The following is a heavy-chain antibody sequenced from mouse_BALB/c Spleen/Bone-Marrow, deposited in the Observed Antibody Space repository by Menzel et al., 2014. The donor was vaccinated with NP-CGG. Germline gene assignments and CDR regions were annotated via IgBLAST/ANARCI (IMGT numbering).Heavy chain of an antibody. Sequence: EVKLVDSGGDLVKPGGSLKLSCAASGFTFSSYGMSWVRQTPDKRLEWVATISSGGSYTYYPDSVKGRFTISRDNAKNTLYLQMSSLKSEDTAMYYCARQEITTRNAWFAYWGQGTLVTVSA. V-gene: IGHV5-6*01. D-gene: IGHD2-4*01. CDR1: GFTFSSYG. CDR2: ISSGGSYT. CDR3: ARQEITTRNAWFAY. J-gene: IGHJ3*01.